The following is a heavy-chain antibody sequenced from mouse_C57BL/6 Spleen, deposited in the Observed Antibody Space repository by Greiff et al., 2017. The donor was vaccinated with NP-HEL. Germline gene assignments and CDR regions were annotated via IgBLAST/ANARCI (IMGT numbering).Heavy chain of an antibody. V-gene: IGHV1-69*01. Sequence: QVQLQQPGAELVMPGASVKLSCKASGYTFTSYWMPWVKQRPGQGLEWIGEIDPSDSYTNYTQKFKGKSTLTVDKSSSTAYMQLSSLTSGDSAVYYCARLGSSGLYFDYWGQGTTLTVSS. J-gene: IGHJ2*01. CDR1: GYTFTSYW. CDR3: ARLGSSGLYFDY. CDR2: IDPSDSYT. D-gene: IGHD3-2*02.